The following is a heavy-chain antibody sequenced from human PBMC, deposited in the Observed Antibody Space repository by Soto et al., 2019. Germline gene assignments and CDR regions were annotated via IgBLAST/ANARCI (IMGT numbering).Heavy chain of an antibody. CDR2: INPNSGGT. J-gene: IGHJ4*02. V-gene: IGHV1-2*04. CDR3: ARSRIAAAGTMSGTFDY. Sequence: ASVKVSCKASGYTFTGYYMHWVRQAPGQGLERMGWINPNSGGTNYAQKFQGWVTMTRDTSISTAYMELSRLRSDDTAVYYCARSRIAAAGTMSGTFDYWGQGTLVTVSS. CDR1: GYTFTGYY. D-gene: IGHD6-13*01.